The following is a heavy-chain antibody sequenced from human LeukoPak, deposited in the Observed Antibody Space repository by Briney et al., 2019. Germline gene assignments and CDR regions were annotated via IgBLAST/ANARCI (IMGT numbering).Heavy chain of an antibody. Sequence: ASVKVSCKVSGYTLTELSMHWVRQAPGKGLEWMGGFDPEDGETIYAQKLQGRVTMTEDTSTDTAYMELSSLRSEDTAVYYCATVAHRGYSYGYWFDPWGQGTLVTVSS. CDR1: GYTLTELS. D-gene: IGHD5-18*01. V-gene: IGHV1-24*01. J-gene: IGHJ5*02. CDR2: FDPEDGET. CDR3: ATVAHRGYSYGYWFDP.